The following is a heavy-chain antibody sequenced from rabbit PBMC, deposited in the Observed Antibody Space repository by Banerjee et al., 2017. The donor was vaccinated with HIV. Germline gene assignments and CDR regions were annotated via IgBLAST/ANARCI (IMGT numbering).Heavy chain of an antibody. Sequence: QEQLEESGGDLVKPEGSLTLTCTASGFSFSSSYWICWVRQAPGKGLEWIACIDTGSNGNPYYASWAKGRFTISKTSSTTVTLQMTSLTAADTATYFCARSGYADYGYDLWGPGTLVTVS. D-gene: IGHD6-1*01. J-gene: IGHJ4*01. V-gene: IGHV1S45*01. CDR1: GFSFSSSYW. CDR2: IDTGSNGNP. CDR3: ARSGYADYGYDL.